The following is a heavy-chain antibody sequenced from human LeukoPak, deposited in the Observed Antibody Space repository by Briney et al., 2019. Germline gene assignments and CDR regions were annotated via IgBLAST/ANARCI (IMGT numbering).Heavy chain of an antibody. Sequence: ASVKVSCKASGGTFSSYAISWVRQAPGQGLEWMGRIIPIFGKARYAQKCKGRVTINEDKSTSTAYMELSSLGSEDTAVYYCAISRDCYNPRSRPADYWGQGTVVSVFS. CDR3: AISRDCYNPRSRPADY. CDR1: GGTFSSYA. D-gene: IGHD5-24*01. J-gene: IGHJ4*02. CDR2: IIPIFGKA. V-gene: IGHV1-69*04.